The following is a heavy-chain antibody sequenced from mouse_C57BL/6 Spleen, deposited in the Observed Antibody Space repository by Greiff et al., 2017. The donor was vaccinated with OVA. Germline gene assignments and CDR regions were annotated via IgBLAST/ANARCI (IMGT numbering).Heavy chain of an antibody. Sequence: VKLMESGAELVRPGTSVKVSCKASGYAFTNYLIEWVKQRPGQGLEWIGVINPGSGGTNYNEKFKGKATLTADKSSSTAYMQLSSLTSEDSAVYFCARRARDFDYWGQGTTLTVSS. CDR1: GYAFTNYL. J-gene: IGHJ2*01. CDR2: INPGSGGT. V-gene: IGHV1-54*01. CDR3: ARRARDFDY. D-gene: IGHD3-1*01.